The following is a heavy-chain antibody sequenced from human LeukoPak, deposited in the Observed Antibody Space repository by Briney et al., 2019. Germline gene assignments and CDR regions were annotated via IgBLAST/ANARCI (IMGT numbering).Heavy chain of an antibody. J-gene: IGHJ4*02. Sequence: SETLSLTCTVSGGSISSYYWSWIRQPPGKGLEWIGYIYYSGSTYYNPSLKSRVTISVDTSKNQFSLKLSSVTAADTAVYYCARRGNWFYWGQGTLVTVSS. CDR1: GGSISSYY. CDR2: IYYSGST. CDR3: ARRGNWFY. D-gene: IGHD1-1*01. V-gene: IGHV4-59*08.